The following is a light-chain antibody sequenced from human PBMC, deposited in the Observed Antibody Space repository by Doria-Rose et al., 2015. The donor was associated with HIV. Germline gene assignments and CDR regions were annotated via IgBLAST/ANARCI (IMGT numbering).Light chain of an antibody. CDR2: AAS. Sequence: PSSLSASTGDRVTITCRASQDISNYLAWYQQKPGKAPKLLIYAASTLQSGVPSRFSGSGSGTDFTLTISYLRSEDFATYYCQQYYSYPPTFGQGTKVEV. CDR1: QDISNY. J-gene: IGKJ1*01. CDR3: QQYYSYPPT. V-gene: IGKV1-8*01.